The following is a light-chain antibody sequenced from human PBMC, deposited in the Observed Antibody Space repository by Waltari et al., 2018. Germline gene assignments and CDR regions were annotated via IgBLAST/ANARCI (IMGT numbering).Light chain of an antibody. CDR2: VNSDGSH. J-gene: IGLJ3*02. CDR1: SGHSSNV. CDR3: QTGGHGTWV. V-gene: IGLV4-69*01. Sequence: QLVLTQSPSPSASLGASVKLTCTLSSGHSSNVIAWLQQQPEKGPRYLMKVNSDGSHSKGDEIPDRFSGSNSGAERYLTTSSLQSEDEADHYCQTGGHGTWVFGGGTKLTVL.